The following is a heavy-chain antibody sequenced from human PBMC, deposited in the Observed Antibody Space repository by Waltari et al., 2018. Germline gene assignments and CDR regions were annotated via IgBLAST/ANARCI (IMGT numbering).Heavy chain of an antibody. Sequence: EVRLVESGGGLIQPGGSLRLSCAASGFPVSSNYMSWVRQAPGKGLEWVSVIYGVGSTYYADSVKGRFTISRDNSKNTRYLQVNSLRAEDTAVYYCARSRWGWLQSVYWGQGTLVTVSS. V-gene: IGHV3-53*01. D-gene: IGHD2-21*01. CDR2: IYGVGST. CDR1: GFPVSSNY. CDR3: ARSRWGWLQSVY. J-gene: IGHJ4*02.